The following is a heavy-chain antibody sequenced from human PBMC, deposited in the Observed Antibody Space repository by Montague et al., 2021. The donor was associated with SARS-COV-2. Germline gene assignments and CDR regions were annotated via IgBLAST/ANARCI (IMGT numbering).Heavy chain of an antibody. D-gene: IGHD4-11*01. CDR2: VSYGGIA. J-gene: IGHJ4*02. CDR1: GVSITSTNW. Sequence: SETLSLTCAVPGVSITSTNWWSLVRQPPGKGLEWIGEVSYGGIATYSPPLKSRATISMDRSRNLFSLKLSSVTAADTAIYYCAGKVLTVPADYWGQGTLVTVS. CDR3: AGKVLTVPADY. V-gene: IGHV4-4*02.